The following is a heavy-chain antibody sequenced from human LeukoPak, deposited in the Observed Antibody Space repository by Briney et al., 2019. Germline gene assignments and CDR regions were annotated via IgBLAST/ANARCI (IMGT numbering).Heavy chain of an antibody. D-gene: IGHD4-17*01. Sequence: SETLSLTCTVSGGSISSYYWSWIRQSPGKGLEWIGYIYYSGSTNYNPSLKSRVTISVDTSKNQFSLKLSSVTAADTAVYYCARLPYGDYGVIDYWGQGTLVTVSS. CDR3: ARLPYGDYGVIDY. CDR1: GGSISSYY. CDR2: IYYSGST. J-gene: IGHJ4*02. V-gene: IGHV4-59*08.